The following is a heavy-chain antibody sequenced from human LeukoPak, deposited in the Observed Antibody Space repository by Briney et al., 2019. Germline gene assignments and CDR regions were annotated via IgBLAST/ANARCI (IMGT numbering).Heavy chain of an antibody. CDR3: AREAVGTTFIDY. J-gene: IGHJ4*02. V-gene: IGHV4-4*07. CDR1: GGSISSYY. CDR2: IYTRGNT. Sequence: PSETLSLTCTVSGGSISSYYWSWIRQPAGKGLEWIGRIYTRGNTNYNPSLKSRVTMSVDTSKNQFSLKLSSVTAADTAVHYCAREAVGTTFIDYWGQGTLVTVSS. D-gene: IGHD1-26*01.